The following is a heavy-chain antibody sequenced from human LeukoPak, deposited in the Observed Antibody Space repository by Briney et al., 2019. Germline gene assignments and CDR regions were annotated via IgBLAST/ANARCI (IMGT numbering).Heavy chain of an antibody. V-gene: IGHV4-59*12. CDR1: GGSISSYY. CDR3: AREVVAAAGVDY. CDR2: IYYSGST. D-gene: IGHD6-13*01. Sequence: SETLSLTCTVSGGSISSYYWSWIRQPPGKGLEWNGYIYYSGSTNYSPSLKSRVTISVDTSKNQFSLKLRSVTAADTAVYYCAREVVAAAGVDYWGQGTLVTVSS. J-gene: IGHJ4*02.